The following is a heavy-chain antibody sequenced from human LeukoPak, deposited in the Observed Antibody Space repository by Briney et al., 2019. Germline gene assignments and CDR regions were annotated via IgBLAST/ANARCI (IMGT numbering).Heavy chain of an antibody. Sequence: GGSLRLSCAASGFTFSNAWMSWVRQAPGKGLEWVSAISGSGGSTYYADSVRGRFTISRDNSKNTLYLQMNSLRAEDTAVYYCAKDRRYYDSWGQGTLVTVSS. D-gene: IGHD3-22*01. CDR1: GFTFSNAW. J-gene: IGHJ4*02. CDR3: AKDRRYYDS. V-gene: IGHV3-23*01. CDR2: ISGSGGST.